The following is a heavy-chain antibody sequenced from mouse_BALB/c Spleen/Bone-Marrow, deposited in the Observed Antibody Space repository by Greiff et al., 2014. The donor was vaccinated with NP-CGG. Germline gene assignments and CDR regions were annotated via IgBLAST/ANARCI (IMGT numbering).Heavy chain of an antibody. CDR3: ARELVRGMDY. CDR2: INPGSGGI. CDR1: GYAFTNYW. Sequence: QVQLQQPGAELVRPGTSVKVSCKASGYAFTNYWIEWIKQRPGQGLEWIGVINPGSGGINYNEKFRGKATLTADKSSSTAYMQLSSLTSDDSAVYFCARELVRGMDYWGQGTSVTVSS. V-gene: IGHV1-54*01. J-gene: IGHJ4*01. D-gene: IGHD1-1*01.